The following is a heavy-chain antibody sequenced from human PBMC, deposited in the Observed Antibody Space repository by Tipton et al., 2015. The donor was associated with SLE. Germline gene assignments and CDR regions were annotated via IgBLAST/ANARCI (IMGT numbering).Heavy chain of an antibody. CDR3: ARGFLFQGLTFGY. CDR1: GGSFNNYY. V-gene: IGHV4-34*01. J-gene: IGHJ4*02. D-gene: IGHD2/OR15-2a*01. CDR2: INHSGST. Sequence: TLSLTCNVSGGSFNNYYWTWIRQPPGKALESIGKINHSGSTYYNPSLQSRVTMSVDTSKNQFSLKLTSVTAADTAVYYCARGFLFQGLTFGYWGQGILVSVSS.